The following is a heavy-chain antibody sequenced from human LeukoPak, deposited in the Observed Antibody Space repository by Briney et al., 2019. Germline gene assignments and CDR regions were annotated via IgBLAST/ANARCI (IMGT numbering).Heavy chain of an antibody. D-gene: IGHD2/OR15-2a*01. V-gene: IGHV3-66*02. CDR2: IYSGGST. Sequence: PGGSLSLSCAASGFPVSSNYMSWVRQAPGRGLEGVSVIYSGGSTYYADSVKGRFTISRDNSKNTLYLQMNSLRAEDTAVYYCAREYTGYYYYMDVWGKGTTVTVSS. J-gene: IGHJ6*03. CDR3: AREYTGYYYYMDV. CDR1: GFPVSSNY.